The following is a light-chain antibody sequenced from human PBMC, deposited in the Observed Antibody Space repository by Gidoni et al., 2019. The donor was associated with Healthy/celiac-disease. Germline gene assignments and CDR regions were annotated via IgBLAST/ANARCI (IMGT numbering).Light chain of an antibody. J-gene: IGKJ2*01. CDR1: QSISSY. CDR3: QQSYSTPRT. V-gene: IGKV1-39*01. CDR2: AAS. Sequence: DIHMTQSPSSLSASAGDRVTITCRASQSISSYLNWYQQKPGNAPKLLIYAASSLQSGVPSRFSGSGSGTDFTLTISSLQPEDFATYYCQQSYSTPRTFGQGTKLEIK.